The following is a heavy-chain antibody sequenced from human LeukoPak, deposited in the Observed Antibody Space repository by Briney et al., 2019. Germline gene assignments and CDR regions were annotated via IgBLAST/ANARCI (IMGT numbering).Heavy chain of an antibody. J-gene: IGHJ5*02. CDR3: AREGFCTNGVCLPPPSAFWFDP. CDR2: INQSGST. CDR1: GGSFSGYY. V-gene: IGHV4-34*01. Sequence: SETLSLTCALYGGSFSGYYWSWIRQPPGRGREWIGEINQSGSTNYNPSLKSRVTISVDTSKNQFSLKLSAVTAADKAVYYCAREGFCTNGVCLPPPSAFWFDPWGQGTLVTVSS. D-gene: IGHD2-8*01.